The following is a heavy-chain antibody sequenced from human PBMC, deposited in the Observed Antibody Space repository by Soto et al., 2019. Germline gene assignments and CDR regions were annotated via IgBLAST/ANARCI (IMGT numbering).Heavy chain of an antibody. CDR1: GFTFSSYA. CDR2: ISYDGSNK. D-gene: IGHD2-8*01. CDR3: AREAGMVYGFYGMDV. J-gene: IGHJ6*01. Sequence: QVQLVESGGGVVQPGRSLRLSCAASGFTFSSYAMHWVRQAPGKGLEWVAVISYDGSNKYYADSVKGRFTISRDNSKNTLYLQMNSLRAEDTAVYYCAREAGMVYGFYGMDVW. V-gene: IGHV3-30-3*01.